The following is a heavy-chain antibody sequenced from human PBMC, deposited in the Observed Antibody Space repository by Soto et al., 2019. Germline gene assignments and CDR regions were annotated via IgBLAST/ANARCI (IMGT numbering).Heavy chain of an antibody. CDR2: INHSGST. Sequence: SETLSLTCAVYGGSFSGYYWSWIRQPPGKGLEWIGEINHSGSTNYNPSLKSRVTISVDTSKNQFSLKLSSVTAADTAVYYCGRGADPVTYFDYGGQGTLVTVSS. CDR1: GGSFSGYY. V-gene: IGHV4-34*01. D-gene: IGHD3-16*01. J-gene: IGHJ4*02. CDR3: GRGADPVTYFDY.